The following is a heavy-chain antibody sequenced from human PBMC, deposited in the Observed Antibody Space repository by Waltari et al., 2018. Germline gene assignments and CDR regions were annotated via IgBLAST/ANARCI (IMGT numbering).Heavy chain of an antibody. CDR1: GVTYIGST. Sequence: ELQVVEQGGGLDQHGRYLKPSCANSGVTYIGSTILWVRQTSGKGLEWIGRIRSKPNKYATRYTASVEGRFTISRDDSENTAYLQMSSLMTEDTAVYYCTGGAVTGTDFWGQGTLVTVSS. CDR3: TGGAVTGTDF. CDR2: IRSKPNKYAT. J-gene: IGHJ4*02. V-gene: IGHV3-73*01. D-gene: IGHD6-13*01.